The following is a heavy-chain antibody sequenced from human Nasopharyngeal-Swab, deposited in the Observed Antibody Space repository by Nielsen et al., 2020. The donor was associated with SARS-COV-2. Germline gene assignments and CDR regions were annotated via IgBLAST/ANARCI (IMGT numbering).Heavy chain of an antibody. J-gene: IGHJ6*02. V-gene: IGHV4-61*02. D-gene: IGHD3-9*01. CDR3: ARIGRFFDWLSAYNGMDV. CDR1: GGSISSGNYY. CDR2: LYINGST. Sequence: SDTLSLTCTVSGGSISSGNYYWTWIRQPAGKGLEWIGRLYINGSTNYNPSLKSRVTISADTSKNQFSLKLSSVTAADTAVYYCARIGRFFDWLSAYNGMDVWGHGTTVTVSS.